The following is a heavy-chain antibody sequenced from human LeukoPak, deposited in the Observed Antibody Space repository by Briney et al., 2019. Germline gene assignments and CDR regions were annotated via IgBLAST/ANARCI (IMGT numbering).Heavy chain of an antibody. CDR2: ISGDGGST. D-gene: IGHD5-24*01. CDR3: AKDITLGRERATKSPDY. J-gene: IGHJ4*02. CDR1: GFTFDDYA. Sequence: GGSLRLSCAASGFTFDDYAMHWVRQAPGKGLEWVSLISGDGGSTYYADSVKGRFTISRDNSKNSLYLQMNSLRTEDTALYYCAKDITLGRERATKSPDYWGQGTLVTVSS. V-gene: IGHV3-43*02.